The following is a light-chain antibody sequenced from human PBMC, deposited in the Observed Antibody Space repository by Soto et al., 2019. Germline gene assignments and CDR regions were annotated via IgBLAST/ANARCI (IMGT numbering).Light chain of an antibody. CDR3: QQRSNS. Sequence: EIVLTQSPATLSLSPGDRATLSCRASQSVSRSLTWYQQKPGQAPRLLIYDVSTRATGIPPRFSGSGSGTDFTLTISSLEPEDFAVYYCQQRSNSFGGGTKVDIK. V-gene: IGKV3-11*01. J-gene: IGKJ4*01. CDR2: DVS. CDR1: QSVSRS.